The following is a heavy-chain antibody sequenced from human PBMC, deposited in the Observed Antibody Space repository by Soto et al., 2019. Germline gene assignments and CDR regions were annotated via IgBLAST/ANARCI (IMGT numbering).Heavy chain of an antibody. CDR3: ARTSGYLAFDI. V-gene: IGHV3-23*01. D-gene: IGHD3-22*01. CDR2: ISGSGGNA. CDR1: GFTFSSYA. J-gene: IGHJ3*02. Sequence: GGSLRLSCAASGFTFSSYAMSWVRQAPGKGLEWVSTISGSGGNAYYADSVKGRFSISRDNSKNTLRLQMNSLRAEDTAVYYCARTSGYLAFDIWGQGTMVTVSS.